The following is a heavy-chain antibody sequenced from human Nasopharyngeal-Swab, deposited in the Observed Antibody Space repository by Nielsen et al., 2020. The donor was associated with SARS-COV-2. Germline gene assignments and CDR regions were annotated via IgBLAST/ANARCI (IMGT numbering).Heavy chain of an antibody. J-gene: IGHJ4*02. Sequence: VGQMPGKGLEWMGIIYPGDSDTRYSPSFQGQVTISADKTISTAYLQWNSLKASDTAMYYCARQVILPFDYWGQGTLVTVSS. D-gene: IGHD2-21*01. V-gene: IGHV5-51*01. CDR3: ARQVILPFDY. CDR2: IYPGDSDT.